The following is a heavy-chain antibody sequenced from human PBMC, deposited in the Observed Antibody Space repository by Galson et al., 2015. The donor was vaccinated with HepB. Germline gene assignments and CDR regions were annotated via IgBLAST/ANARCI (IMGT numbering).Heavy chain of an antibody. V-gene: IGHV3-7*01. CDR1: GFTFGTYW. CDR3: ARDQYYYYYGMDV. J-gene: IGHJ6*02. Sequence: SLRLSCAASGFTFGTYWMSWVRQAPGKGLEWVANIKQDGSEKFYVDSVKGRFTISRDNAKNSLYLQMNSLRAEDTAVYFCARDQYYYYYGMDVWGQGTTVTVSS. CDR2: IKQDGSEK.